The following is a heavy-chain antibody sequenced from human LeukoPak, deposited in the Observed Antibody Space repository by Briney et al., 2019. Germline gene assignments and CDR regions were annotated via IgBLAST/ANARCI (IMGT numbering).Heavy chain of an antibody. D-gene: IGHD3-3*01. V-gene: IGHV3-21*01. CDR2: ISSSSSYI. CDR3: ARGQYYDFWSGLSADY. CDR1: GFTFSSYS. J-gene: IGHJ4*02. Sequence: PGGSLRLSCAASGFTFSSYSMNWVRQAPGKGLEWVSSISSSSSYIYYADSVKGRFTISRDNAKNSLYLQMNSLRAEDTAVYYCARGQYYDFWSGLSADYWGQGTLVTVSS.